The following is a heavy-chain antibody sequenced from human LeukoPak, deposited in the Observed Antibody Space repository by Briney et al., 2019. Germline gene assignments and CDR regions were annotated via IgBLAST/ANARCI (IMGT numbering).Heavy chain of an antibody. V-gene: IGHV4-30-4*07. Sequence: SETLSLTCGVSGDSISNGGYSWSWIRQPPGKGLDWIGYIYNSGTTYYNPSLKSRVTMSVDTSKNQFSLKLSSVTAADTAVYYCAGSIAVAGTHYWGQGTLVTVSS. CDR2: IYNSGTT. D-gene: IGHD6-19*01. CDR3: AGSIAVAGTHY. CDR1: GDSISNGGYS. J-gene: IGHJ4*02.